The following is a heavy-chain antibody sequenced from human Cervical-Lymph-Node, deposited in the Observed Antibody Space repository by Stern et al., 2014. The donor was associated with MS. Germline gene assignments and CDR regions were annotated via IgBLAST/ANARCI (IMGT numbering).Heavy chain of an antibody. V-gene: IGHV3-23*01. D-gene: IGHD1-26*01. J-gene: IGHJ4*02. CDR2: ISGSGCIT. CDR3: ANHRGWELPHSFDY. CDR1: GFTFSSYA. Sequence: EVQLLESGGGLVQPGGSLRLSCAASGFTFSSYAMSWVRQAPGKGLEWVSAISGSGCITYYADPVKGRFTIPRDNSKNPLYLQMNSLRAEDTAVYYCANHRGWELPHSFDYWGQGTLVTVSS.